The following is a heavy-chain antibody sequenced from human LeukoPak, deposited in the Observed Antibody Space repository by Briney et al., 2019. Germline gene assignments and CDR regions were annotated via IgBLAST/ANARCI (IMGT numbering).Heavy chain of an antibody. Sequence: GGSLRLSCAASGFTFSSNWMSWARQAPGKGQEWVATIQPDGSEKYYVDSVKGRFTISRDNAKNALYLQMNSLRAEDTAVYYCARDNAAWGQGTLVAVSS. V-gene: IGHV3-7*01. CDR2: IQPDGSEK. J-gene: IGHJ4*02. CDR1: GFTFSSNW. CDR3: ARDNAA. D-gene: IGHD2-2*01.